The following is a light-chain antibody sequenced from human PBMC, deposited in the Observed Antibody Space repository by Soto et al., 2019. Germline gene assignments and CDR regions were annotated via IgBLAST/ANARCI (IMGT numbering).Light chain of an antibody. Sequence: EIVMTQSPATLSVSPGERATLSCRASQSVSNNLAWYQQKPGQAPRLLIYGASTRATGIPARFSGSGSGTEFTLNLSSLQSEDFAVYYWQQYNNWPPITFGGGTKVEIK. CDR1: QSVSNN. CDR3: QQYNNWPPIT. J-gene: IGKJ4*01. CDR2: GAS. V-gene: IGKV3-15*01.